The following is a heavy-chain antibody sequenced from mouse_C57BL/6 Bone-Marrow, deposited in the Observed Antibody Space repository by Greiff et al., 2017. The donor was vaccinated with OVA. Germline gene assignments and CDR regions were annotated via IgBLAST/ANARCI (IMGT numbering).Heavy chain of an antibody. CDR2: INYDGSST. Sequence: EVMLVESEGGLVQPGSSMKLSCTASGFTFSDYYMAWVRQVPEKGLEWVANINYDGSSTYYLDSLKSRFIISRDNAKNILYLQMSSLKSEDTATYYCARGWYDGYYGFYWYFDVWGTGTTVTVSS. CDR3: ARGWYDGYYGFYWYFDV. V-gene: IGHV5-16*01. D-gene: IGHD2-3*01. J-gene: IGHJ1*03. CDR1: GFTFSDYY.